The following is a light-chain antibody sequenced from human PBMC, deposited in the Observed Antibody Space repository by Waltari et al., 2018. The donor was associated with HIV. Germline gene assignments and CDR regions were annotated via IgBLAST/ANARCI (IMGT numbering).Light chain of an antibody. CDR3: SAWDSSLNVWI. CDR1: NYNVGNEG. J-gene: IGLJ2*01. Sequence: QAGLTQPSSVSKDLGQTATPPCTGHNYNVGNEGAAWGQQFQGHPPKPLSYWNDKRPPGISERFFAFRSGNLASLNISGLRPDDEAVYYCSAWDSSLNVWIIGEGTRLTVL. V-gene: IGLV10-54*01. CDR2: WND.